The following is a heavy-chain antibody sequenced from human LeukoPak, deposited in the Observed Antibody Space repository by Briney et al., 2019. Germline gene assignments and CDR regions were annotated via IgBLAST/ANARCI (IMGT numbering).Heavy chain of an antibody. Sequence: ASVKVSCKASGYTFTSYYMHWVRQTPGQGLEWMGIINPSGGSTSYAQKFQGRVTMTRDTSTSTVYMELSSLRSEDTAVYYCASISRSYLSYFDYWGQGTLVTVSS. V-gene: IGHV1-46*01. CDR3: ASISRSYLSYFDY. J-gene: IGHJ4*02. D-gene: IGHD1-26*01. CDR1: GYTFTSYY. CDR2: INPSGGST.